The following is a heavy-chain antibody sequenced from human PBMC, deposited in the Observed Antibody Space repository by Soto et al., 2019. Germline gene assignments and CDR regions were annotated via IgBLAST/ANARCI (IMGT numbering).Heavy chain of an antibody. Sequence: QLQLQESGSGLVKPSQTLSLTCAVSGGSISSGGYSWSWIRQPPGKGLEWIGYIYHSGSTYYNSSLSSRVTTSVDRSKNQLFQKLSSVTAADTAVYYCARVPTPWGQGTLVTVSS. J-gene: IGHJ5*02. CDR3: ARVPTP. D-gene: IGHD2-2*01. CDR1: GGSISSGGYS. CDR2: IYHSGST. V-gene: IGHV4-30-2*01.